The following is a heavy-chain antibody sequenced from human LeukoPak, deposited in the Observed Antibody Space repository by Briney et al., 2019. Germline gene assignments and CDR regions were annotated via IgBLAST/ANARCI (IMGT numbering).Heavy chain of an antibody. CDR3: ARDHRGGFRYYYMDV. CDR2: ISSSSSYI. V-gene: IGHV3-21*01. Sequence: GGSLRLSCAASGFTFSSYSMNWVRQAPGKGLEWVSSISSSSSYIYYADSVKGRFTISRDNAKNSLYLQMNSLRAEDTAVYYCARDHRGGFRYYYMDVWGKGTTVTVSS. CDR1: GFTFSSYS. D-gene: IGHD2-15*01. J-gene: IGHJ6*03.